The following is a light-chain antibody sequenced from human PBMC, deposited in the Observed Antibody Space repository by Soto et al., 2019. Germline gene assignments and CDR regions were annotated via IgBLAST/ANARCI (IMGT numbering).Light chain of an antibody. J-gene: IGLJ3*02. CDR1: SSDVGAYNY. CDR2: EVN. V-gene: IGLV2-14*01. Sequence: QSVLTQPASVSGSPGQSITISCTGTSSDVGAYNYVSWYQHHPGKAPKVMIYEVNNRPSGVSNRFSGSKSGNTASLTISGLQAEDEADYYCTSYTTSSTWVFGGVTKVTVL. CDR3: TSYTTSSTWV.